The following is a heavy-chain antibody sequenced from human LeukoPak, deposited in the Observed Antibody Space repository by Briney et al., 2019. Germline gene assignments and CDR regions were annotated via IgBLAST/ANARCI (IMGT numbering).Heavy chain of an antibody. CDR1: GGSISSYY. D-gene: IGHD2-2*02. CDR2: IYYSGST. Sequence: SETLSLTCTVSGGSISSYYWSWIRQPPGKGLEWIGYIYYSGSTNYNPSLKSRVTISVDTSKNQFSLTLSSVTAADTAVYYCARFHDIVVVPAAIGWFDPWGQGTLVTVSS. CDR3: ARFHDIVVVPAAIGWFDP. J-gene: IGHJ5*02. V-gene: IGHV4-59*01.